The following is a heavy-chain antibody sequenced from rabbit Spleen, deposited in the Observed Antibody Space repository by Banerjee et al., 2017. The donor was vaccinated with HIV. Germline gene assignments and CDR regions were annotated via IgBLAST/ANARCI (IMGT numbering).Heavy chain of an antibody. CDR2: IDTNDGDT. Sequence: QEQLEESGGDLVKPGASLTLTCTASGFSFSSNYWIYWVRQAPGKGLEWIACIDTNDGDTDYANWPKGRFTISKTSSTTVTLQMTSLTVADTAPYFCAREVAAKFSLWGQGTLVTVS. J-gene: IGHJ4*01. D-gene: IGHD4-1*01. CDR3: AREVAAKFSL. CDR1: GFSFSSNYW. V-gene: IGHV1S45*01.